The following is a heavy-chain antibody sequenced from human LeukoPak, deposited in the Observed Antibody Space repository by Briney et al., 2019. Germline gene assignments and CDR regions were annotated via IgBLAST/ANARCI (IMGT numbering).Heavy chain of an antibody. V-gene: IGHV4-30-4*07. Sequence: PSQTLSLTCAVSGGSISSGGYSWTWIRQPPGKGLECIGHIYYSGTTYYNPSLKSRVTISLDTSKNQFSLRLTSVTAADTAVYYCARGSSSWLDYYIDGWAKGSTVTVSS. CDR3: ARGSSSWLDYYIDG. CDR1: GGSISSGGYS. J-gene: IGHJ6*04. CDR2: IYYSGTT. D-gene: IGHD6-13*01.